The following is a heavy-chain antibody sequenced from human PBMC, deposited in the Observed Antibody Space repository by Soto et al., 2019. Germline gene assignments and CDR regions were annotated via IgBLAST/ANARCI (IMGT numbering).Heavy chain of an antibody. D-gene: IGHD3-9*01. CDR1: GGTFSSYA. CDR3: AARTGYYTSYYYMDV. CDR2: IIPIFGTA. J-gene: IGHJ6*03. V-gene: IGHV1-69*13. Sequence: GASVKVSCKASGGTFSSYAISWVRQAPGQGLEWMGGIIPIFGTANYAQKFQGRVTITADESTSTAYMELSSLRSEDTAVYYCAARTGYYTSYYYMDVWGKGTTVTVSS.